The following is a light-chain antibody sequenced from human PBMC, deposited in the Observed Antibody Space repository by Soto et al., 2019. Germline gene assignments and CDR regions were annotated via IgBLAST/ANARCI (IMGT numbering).Light chain of an antibody. Sequence: DIQMTQSPSTLSASVGDRVIITCRASQSISTWLAWYLQKPGKAPKLLIYKASNLGSGVPSRFSGSGSGTEFTLTISSLQPDDFATYYCQHYNSYPWTFGHGTKVEIK. CDR3: QHYNSYPWT. J-gene: IGKJ1*01. CDR2: KAS. V-gene: IGKV1-5*03. CDR1: QSISTW.